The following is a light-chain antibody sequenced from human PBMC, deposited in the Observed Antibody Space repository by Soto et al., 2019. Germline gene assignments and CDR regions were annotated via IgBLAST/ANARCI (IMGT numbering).Light chain of an antibody. J-gene: IGKJ3*01. CDR1: QSVFDSLHNKNQ. CDR3: HQYYRPPFT. V-gene: IGKV4-1*01. CDR2: WAS. Sequence: DIVLTQSPDSLAVSLGERATINCKSSQSVFDSLHNKNQLGWYQQRPGQPPKLLISWASTRESGVPDRFNGSGSGTDFTLTISSLQAEDVAVYYCHQYYRPPFTFGPGSKVDIK.